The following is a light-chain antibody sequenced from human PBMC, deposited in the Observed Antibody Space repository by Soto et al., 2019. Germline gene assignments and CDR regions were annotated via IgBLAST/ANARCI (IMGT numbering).Light chain of an antibody. J-gene: IGKJ4*01. CDR2: DAS. CDR1: QSISNY. CDR3: QQANSFPLT. V-gene: IGKV1-39*01. Sequence: DIQMTQSPSSLSASVGDRVTITCRASQSISNYLNWYQQKPGKAPKLLIYDASNLERGVPSRFSGSGSGTDFTLTISSLQPEDFATYYCQQANSFPLTSGGGTKVDIK.